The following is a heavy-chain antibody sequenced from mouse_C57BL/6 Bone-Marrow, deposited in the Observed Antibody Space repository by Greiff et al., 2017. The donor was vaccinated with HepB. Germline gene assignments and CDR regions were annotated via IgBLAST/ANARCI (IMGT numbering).Heavy chain of an antibody. CDR1: GYSFTGYY. D-gene: IGHD2-3*01. V-gene: IGHV1-42*01. CDR2: INPSTGGT. Sequence: EVQLQQSGPELVKPGASVKISCKASGYSFTGYYMNWVKQSPEKSLEWIGEINPSTGGTTYNQKFKAKATLTVDKSSSTAYMQLKSLTSEDSAVYYCAPLYDGYLYFDVWGTGTTVTVSS. CDR3: APLYDGYLYFDV. J-gene: IGHJ1*03.